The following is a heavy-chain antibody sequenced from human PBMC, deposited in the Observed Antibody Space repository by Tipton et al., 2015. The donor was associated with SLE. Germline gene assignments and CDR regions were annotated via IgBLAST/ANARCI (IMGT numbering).Heavy chain of an antibody. Sequence: SLRLSCVASGFTFSASWMNWVRQAPGKGLEWVSYSSSTSTYVHYADSVKGRFTISRDNAKNSLYLQMDSLRVEDTALYYCARERNRDFDYWGQGTLVTVSS. CDR2: SSSTSTYV. CDR3: ARERNRDFDY. D-gene: IGHD1/OR15-1a*01. V-gene: IGHV3-21*05. CDR1: GFTFSASW. J-gene: IGHJ4*02.